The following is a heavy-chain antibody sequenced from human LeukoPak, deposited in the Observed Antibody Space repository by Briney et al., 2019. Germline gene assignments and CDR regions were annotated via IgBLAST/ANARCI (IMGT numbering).Heavy chain of an antibody. CDR3: ARGRITGTIRDAFDI. CDR2: IYHSGST. Sequence: SETLSLTCAVSGGSISSGGYSWSWIRQPPGKGLEWIGYIYHSGSTYYNPSLKSRVTISVDGSKNQFSLKLSSVTAADTAVYYCARGRITGTIRDAFDIWGQGTMVTVSS. V-gene: IGHV4-30-2*01. CDR1: GGSISSGGYS. D-gene: IGHD1-20*01. J-gene: IGHJ3*02.